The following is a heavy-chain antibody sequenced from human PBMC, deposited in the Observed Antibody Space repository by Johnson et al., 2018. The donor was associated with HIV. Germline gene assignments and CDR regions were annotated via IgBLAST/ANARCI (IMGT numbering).Heavy chain of an antibody. CDR3: ATAAAGLDAFDV. D-gene: IGHD6-13*01. CDR2: ISYDGSNK. V-gene: IGHV3-30*03. CDR1: GFTFSSYG. J-gene: IGHJ3*01. Sequence: QVQLVESGGGVVRPGGSLKLSCAASGFTFSSYGMHWVRQAPGKGLEWVAVISYDGSNKYYADSVKGRFTISRDNAKNSLYLQMNSLRAEETAVYYCATAAAGLDAFDVWGQGTMVTVSS.